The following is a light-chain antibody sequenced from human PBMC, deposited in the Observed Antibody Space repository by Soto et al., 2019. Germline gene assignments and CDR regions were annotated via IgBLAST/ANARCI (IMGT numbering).Light chain of an antibody. Sequence: DIQMTQSPSTPSASVGDRVTITCRASQSISSWLAWYQQKPGKAPKLLIYDASSLESGVPSRFSGSGSGTEFTLTISSLQPDDFATYYCQQYNSYPYTFGQGTKVDIK. J-gene: IGKJ2*01. V-gene: IGKV1-5*01. CDR1: QSISSW. CDR2: DAS. CDR3: QQYNSYPYT.